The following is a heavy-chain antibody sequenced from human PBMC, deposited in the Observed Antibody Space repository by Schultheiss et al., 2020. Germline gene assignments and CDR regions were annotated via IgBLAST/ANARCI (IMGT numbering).Heavy chain of an antibody. V-gene: IGHV4-39*07. CDR2: IYYSGST. CDR3: ASDKDLHFDY. J-gene: IGHJ4*02. CDR1: GGSISSSSYY. D-gene: IGHD2-15*01. Sequence: SETLSLTCTVSGGSISSSSYYWGWIRQPPGKGLEWIGSIYYSGSTYYNPSLKSRVSISAETSKNQFSLKLSSVTAADTAVYYCASDKDLHFDYWGQGTLVTVSS.